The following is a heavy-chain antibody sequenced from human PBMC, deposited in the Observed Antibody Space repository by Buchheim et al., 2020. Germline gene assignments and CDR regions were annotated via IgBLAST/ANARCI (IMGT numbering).Heavy chain of an antibody. J-gene: IGHJ5*02. D-gene: IGHD6-19*01. CDR2: IYHSGST. CDR1: GGSISSGGYS. CDR3: AREYVAVAGANWFDP. V-gene: IGHV4-30-2*01. Sequence: QLQLRESGSGLVKPSQTLSLTCAVSGGSISSGGYSWSWIRQPPGKGLEWIGYIYHSGSTYYNPSLKSRVTISVDRSKNQFSLKLSSVTAADTAVYYCAREYVAVAGANWFDPWGQGTL.